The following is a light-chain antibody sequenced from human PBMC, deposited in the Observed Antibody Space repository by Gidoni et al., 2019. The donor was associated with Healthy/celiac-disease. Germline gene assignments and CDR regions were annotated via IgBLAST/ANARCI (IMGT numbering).Light chain of an antibody. CDR2: LGS. V-gene: IGKV2-28*01. CDR1: QSLLHSNGYYY. CDR3: MQALQTPS. J-gene: IGKJ4*01. Sequence: DIVMTQSPLSLPVTPGEPASISCRSSQSLLHSNGYYYLDWYLQQPGQSPQLLIYLGSNRASGVPDRFSGSGSGTNFTLKISRVEAEDVGVYYCMQALQTPSFGGGTKVEIK.